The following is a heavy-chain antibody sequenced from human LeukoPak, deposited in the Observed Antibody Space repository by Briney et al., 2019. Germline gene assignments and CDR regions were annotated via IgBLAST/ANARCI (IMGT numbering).Heavy chain of an antibody. J-gene: IGHJ6*02. CDR1: GFTFSSYW. V-gene: IGHV3-7*03. CDR3: ARGMDV. CDR2: INQDGNEK. Sequence: GGSLRLSCAASGFTFSSYWMDWIRQAPGKGLEWVANINQDGNEKYYLGSVEGRFTISRDNAKNSLYLQMNNLGTEDTAVYYCARGMDVWGQGTTVTVSS.